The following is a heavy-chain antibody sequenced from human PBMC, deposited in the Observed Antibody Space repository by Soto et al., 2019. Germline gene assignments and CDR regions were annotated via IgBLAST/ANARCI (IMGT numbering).Heavy chain of an antibody. V-gene: IGHV3-23*01. Sequence: EVQLLESGGGLVQPGGSLRLSCAASGFTFSSYGMVWVRQAPGKGLEWVSGFSGSDGNTHYAESVKGRFTISRDIGKNTHHLHMNNLRVEDKAVYYCAQTRGLLWFGELRPWGQGTLVTVSS. D-gene: IGHD3-10*01. CDR3: AQTRGLLWFGELRP. J-gene: IGHJ5*02. CDR1: GFTFSSYG. CDR2: FSGSDGNT.